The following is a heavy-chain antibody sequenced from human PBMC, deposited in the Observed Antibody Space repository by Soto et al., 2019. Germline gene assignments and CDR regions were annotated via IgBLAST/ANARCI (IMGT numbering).Heavy chain of an antibody. V-gene: IGHV4-59*12. CDR1: GGSISSYY. CDR3: ARRWGEGRVDY. CDR2: IYYSGST. J-gene: IGHJ4*02. D-gene: IGHD3-10*01. Sequence: SETLSLTCTVSGGSISSYYWSWIRQPPGKGLEWIGYIYYSGSTNYNPSLKSRVTMAVDKSRNQFSLKLSSVTAADTAVYYCARRWGEGRVDYWGQGTLVTVSS.